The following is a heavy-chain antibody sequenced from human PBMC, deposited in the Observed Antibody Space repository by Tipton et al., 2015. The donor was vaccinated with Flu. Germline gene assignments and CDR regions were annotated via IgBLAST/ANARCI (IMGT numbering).Heavy chain of an antibody. CDR3: TRGFIRLCDY. J-gene: IGHJ4*01. V-gene: IGHV3-48*03. Sequence: SLRLSCAASGFSFSSYEMNWVRQTPGRGLEWVSLISPSGSTRYYADNAKNELYLELNSLRAEDTSIYYCTRGFIRLCDYWGHGALVIVSP. D-gene: IGHD3-16*02. CDR1: GFSFSSYE. CDR2: ISPSGSTR.